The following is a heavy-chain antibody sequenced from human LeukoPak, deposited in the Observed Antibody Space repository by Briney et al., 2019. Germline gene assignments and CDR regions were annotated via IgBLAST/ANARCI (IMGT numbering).Heavy chain of an antibody. Sequence: GGSLRLSCAASGFTFSSYSMNWVRQAPGKGLEWVSAISGSGDSTYYADSVKGRFTISRDNSKNTLYLQMNSLRAEDTAIYYCAKDRDIVVVPAATDYYFDYWGQGTLVTVSS. J-gene: IGHJ4*02. CDR2: ISGSGDST. CDR1: GFTFSSYS. CDR3: AKDRDIVVVPAATDYYFDY. V-gene: IGHV3-23*01. D-gene: IGHD2-2*01.